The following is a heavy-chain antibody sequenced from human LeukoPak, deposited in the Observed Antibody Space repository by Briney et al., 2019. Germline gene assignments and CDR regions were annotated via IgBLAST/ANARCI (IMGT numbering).Heavy chain of an antibody. J-gene: IGHJ6*02. V-gene: IGHV1-69*13. CDR1: GGTFSSYA. Sequence: GASVKVSCKASGGTFSSYAISWVRQAPGQGLEWMGGTIPIFGTANYAQKFQGRVTITADESTSTAYMELSSLRSEDTAVYYCASVVVPAAIVRPYYYYYYGMDVWGQGTTVTVSS. CDR3: ASVVVPAAIVRPYYYYYYGMDV. D-gene: IGHD2-2*01. CDR2: TIPIFGTA.